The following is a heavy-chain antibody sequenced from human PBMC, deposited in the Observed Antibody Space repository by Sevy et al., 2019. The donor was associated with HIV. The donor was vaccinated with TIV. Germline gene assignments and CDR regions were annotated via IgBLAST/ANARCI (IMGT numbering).Heavy chain of an antibody. Sequence: ASVKVSCKASGDTFSTYDINWVRQAPGQGLEWMGWMSPKSGSTGFAQTFQGRLTMTRDTSINTAYMELSRLRSEDTAVYYCASGGSGDVWNYGYYYYGMDVWGQGTTVTVSS. D-gene: IGHD3-3*01. CDR3: ASGGSGDVWNYGYYYYGMDV. V-gene: IGHV1-8*02. J-gene: IGHJ6*02. CDR1: GDTFSTYD. CDR2: MSPKSGST.